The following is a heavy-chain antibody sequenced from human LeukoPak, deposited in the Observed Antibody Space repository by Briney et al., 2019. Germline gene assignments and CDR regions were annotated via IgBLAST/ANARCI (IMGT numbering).Heavy chain of an antibody. CDR3: ARSDYGALDY. V-gene: IGHV4-59*01. J-gene: IGHJ4*02. CDR1: GGSISSYY. Sequence: PSETLSLTCTASGGSISSYYWSWIRQPPGKGLEWIGYIYYSGSTNYNPSLKSRVTISVDTSKNQFSLKLSSVTAADTAVYYCARSDYGALDYWGQGTLVTVSS. D-gene: IGHD4-17*01. CDR2: IYYSGST.